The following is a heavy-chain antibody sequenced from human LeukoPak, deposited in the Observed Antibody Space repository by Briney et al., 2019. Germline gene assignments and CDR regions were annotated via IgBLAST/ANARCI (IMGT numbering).Heavy chain of an antibody. D-gene: IGHD6-19*01. CDR1: GGSISSYY. V-gene: IGHV4-59*01. CDR3: ARDSRYASGRAFDN. Sequence: SETLSLTCTVSGGSISSYYWSWIRQPPGKAAEWIGYVYYSGSTNYNPSLRSRVTISVDSSKTQFSLKLRSATAADTAVYFCARDSRYASGRAFDNWGQGTLVTVSS. J-gene: IGHJ4*02. CDR2: VYYSGST.